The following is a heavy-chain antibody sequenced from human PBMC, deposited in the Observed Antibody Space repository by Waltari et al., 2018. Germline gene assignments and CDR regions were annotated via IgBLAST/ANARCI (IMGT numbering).Heavy chain of an antibody. Sequence: QLQLQQRGAGLLKPSETLSLPCAVYGGSFSAYYWSWIRQPPGKGLEWIGEIHHSGSTNYNPSLKGRVTISEDTSKNQFSLKLSSVTAADTAVYYCARGRSSGWPSAFDVWGQGTMVTVSS. J-gene: IGHJ3*01. CDR2: IHHSGST. CDR1: GGSFSAYY. CDR3: ARGRSSGWPSAFDV. D-gene: IGHD6-19*01. V-gene: IGHV4-34*01.